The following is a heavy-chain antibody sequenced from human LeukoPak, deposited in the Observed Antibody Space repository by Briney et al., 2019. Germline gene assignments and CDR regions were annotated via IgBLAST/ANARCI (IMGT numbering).Heavy chain of an antibody. D-gene: IGHD3-3*01. Sequence: SQTLSLTCAISGDSVSSNSGAWNWIRQSPSRGLEWLGRTYYRSKWYNDYAVSVKSRITINSDTSKNQFSLQLNSVTPEDTAVYYCARGSITIFGVLPRFDPWGQGTLVTVSS. J-gene: IGHJ5*02. CDR3: ARGSITIFGVLPRFDP. V-gene: IGHV6-1*01. CDR1: GDSVSSNSGA. CDR2: TYYRSKWYN.